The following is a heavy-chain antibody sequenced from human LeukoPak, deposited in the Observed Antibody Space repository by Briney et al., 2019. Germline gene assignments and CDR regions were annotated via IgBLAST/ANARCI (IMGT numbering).Heavy chain of an antibody. V-gene: IGHV5-51*01. J-gene: IGHJ5*02. CDR3: AREADFWGPFDP. Sequence: GESLKXSCKASGYSFTTYWIGWVRQMPGKGLEWMGIIYPADSTAHYSPSFQGQVTNSADKSITTAYLQWSRLKASDTAMYYCAREADFWGPFDPWGQGTLVTVSS. CDR2: IYPADSTA. CDR1: GYSFTTYW. D-gene: IGHD3-3*01.